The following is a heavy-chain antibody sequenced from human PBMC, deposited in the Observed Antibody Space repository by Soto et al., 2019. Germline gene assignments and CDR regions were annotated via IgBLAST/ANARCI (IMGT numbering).Heavy chain of an antibody. D-gene: IGHD3-3*01. CDR2: ISGSGGRT. V-gene: IGHV3-23*01. Sequence: GGSLRLSCAASGFTFRRYAMSWVRQAPGKGLEWVAAISGSGGRTYYADSVKGRFTISRDNSKNTLYLQMNSLRAEDTAVYYCAKDNPSYYDFWRGRDTYYYYYGMDVWGQGTTGTVSS. CDR1: GFTFRRYA. CDR3: AKDNPSYYDFWRGRDTYYYYYGMDV. J-gene: IGHJ6*02.